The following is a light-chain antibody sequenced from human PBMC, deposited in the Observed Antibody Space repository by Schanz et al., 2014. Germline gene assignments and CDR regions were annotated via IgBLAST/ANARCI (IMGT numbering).Light chain of an antibody. V-gene: IGKV3D-15*01. CDR2: DAS. CDR3: QQYNNWQWT. Sequence: EIVMTQSPATLSASPGERATVSCRASQSVSSKLAWYQQKPGQAPRLLIYDASTRATDIPPRFSGSGSGTEFTLTISSLQSEDFAVYYCQQYNNWQWTFGQGTKVEIK. J-gene: IGKJ1*01. CDR1: QSVSSK.